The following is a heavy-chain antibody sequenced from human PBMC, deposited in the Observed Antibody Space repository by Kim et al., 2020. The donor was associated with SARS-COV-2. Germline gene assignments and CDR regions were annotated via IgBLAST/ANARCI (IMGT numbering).Heavy chain of an antibody. J-gene: IGHJ6*02. CDR1: GGTFSAYT. CDR2: INHSGST. Sequence: SETLSLTCAVYGGTFSAYTWTWIRQPPGKGLEWIGEINHSGSTNLSPSLKSRITISVDTSKSQFSLRLKSMTATDAAVYYCARGRAGVGPSPVLGLGACYHYYAMDVWGRGTPVAVSS. D-gene: IGHD3-3*01. V-gene: IGHV4-34*01. CDR3: ARGRAGVGPSPVLGLGACYHYYAMDV.